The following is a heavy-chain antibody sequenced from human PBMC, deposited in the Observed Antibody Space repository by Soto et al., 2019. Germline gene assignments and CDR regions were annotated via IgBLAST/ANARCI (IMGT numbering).Heavy chain of an antibody. CDR1: GFIFSDFA. Sequence: GGSVRLSCAASGFIFSDFAVDWVRQASGKGLEWVGRIRRKSDSYATTYGESVKGRSTISRDDSKNTAYLQMNSLRTEDTAVYYCAYIRGWGQGTLVTVSS. V-gene: IGHV3-73*01. CDR2: IRRKSDSYAT. J-gene: IGHJ4*02. D-gene: IGHD3-3*02. CDR3: AYIRG.